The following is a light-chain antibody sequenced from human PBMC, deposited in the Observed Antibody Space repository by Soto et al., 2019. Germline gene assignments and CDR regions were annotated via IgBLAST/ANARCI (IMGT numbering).Light chain of an antibody. Sequence: EIVLPQSPGTLSLSPGERAPLSCRASQSVSSSYLAWYQQKPGQANRLLIYGASSRATGIPDRFSGSGSGTDFTLTISRLEPEDFAVYYCQQYGSSPWTVGQGTKVDIK. V-gene: IGKV3-20*01. J-gene: IGKJ1*01. CDR2: GAS. CDR1: QSVSSSY. CDR3: QQYGSSPWT.